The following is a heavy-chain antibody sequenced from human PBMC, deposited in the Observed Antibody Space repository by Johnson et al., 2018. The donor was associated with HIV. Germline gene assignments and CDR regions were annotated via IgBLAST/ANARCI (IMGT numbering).Heavy chain of an antibody. Sequence: QVQLVESGGGVVQPGGSLRLSCTGSGFTFSDYYMSWIRQAPGKGLEWVAFIRHDGSNKYFAESVKGRFTISRDNSKNMTDLQMNSLRAEDTAVYYCARSMRGAFDVWGQGTMVTVSS. CDR1: GFTFSDYY. CDR3: ARSMRGAFDV. CDR2: IRHDGSNK. D-gene: IGHD3-10*01. J-gene: IGHJ3*01. V-gene: IGHV3-30*02.